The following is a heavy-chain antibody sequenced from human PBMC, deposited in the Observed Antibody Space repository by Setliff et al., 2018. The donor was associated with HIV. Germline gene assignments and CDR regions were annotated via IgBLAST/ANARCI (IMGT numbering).Heavy chain of an antibody. V-gene: IGHV3-72*01. J-gene: IGHJ4*02. Sequence: GGSLRLSCAASGFTFSDHYMDWVRQAPGKGLEWVGRIRKKTNSYTTEYAASVKGRFTISRDDSKNSLFLQMNSLKTEDTAVYYRARVGVYSENYFFDYWGQGALVTVSS. CDR2: IRKKTNSYTT. CDR1: GFTFSDHY. D-gene: IGHD1-26*01. CDR3: ARVGVYSENYFFDY.